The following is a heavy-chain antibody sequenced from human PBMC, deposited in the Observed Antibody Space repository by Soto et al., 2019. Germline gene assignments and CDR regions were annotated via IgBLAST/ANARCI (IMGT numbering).Heavy chain of an antibody. Sequence: SETLSLTCTVSGGSISSGGYYLSWIRQHPGKGLEWIGYIYYSGGTYYNPSLKSRVTISVDTSKNQFSLKLSSVTAADTAVYYCARVVGATPYYFDYWGQGTLVTVSS. D-gene: IGHD1-26*01. CDR2: IYYSGGT. CDR3: ARVVGATPYYFDY. CDR1: GGSISSGGYY. V-gene: IGHV4-31*02. J-gene: IGHJ4*02.